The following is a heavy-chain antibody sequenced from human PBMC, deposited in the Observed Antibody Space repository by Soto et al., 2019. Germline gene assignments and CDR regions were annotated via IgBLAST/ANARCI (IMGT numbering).Heavy chain of an antibody. Sequence: SETLSLTCTVSGGSISSYCWSWIRQPPGKGLEWIGYIYYSGSTNYNPSLKSRVTISVDTSKNQFSLKLSSVTAADTAVYYCASHGTVYCSGGSCYDYWGQGTLVTVSS. J-gene: IGHJ4*02. CDR2: IYYSGST. V-gene: IGHV4-59*01. CDR3: ASHGTVYCSGGSCYDY. D-gene: IGHD2-15*01. CDR1: GGSISSYC.